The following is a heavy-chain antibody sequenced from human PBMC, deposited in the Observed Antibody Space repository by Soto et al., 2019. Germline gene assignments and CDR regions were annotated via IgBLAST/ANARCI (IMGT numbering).Heavy chain of an antibody. J-gene: IGHJ5*02. Sequence: ASVKVSCKASVYTFTSYGISWVRQAPGQGLEWMGWISAYNGNTNYAQKLQGRVTMTTDTSTSTAYMELRSLRSDDTAVYYCAKTRSSSSRPENWFGPWGQGTLVTVSS. CDR2: ISAYNGNT. CDR1: VYTFTSYG. V-gene: IGHV1-18*01. D-gene: IGHD6-13*01. CDR3: AKTRSSSSRPENWFGP.